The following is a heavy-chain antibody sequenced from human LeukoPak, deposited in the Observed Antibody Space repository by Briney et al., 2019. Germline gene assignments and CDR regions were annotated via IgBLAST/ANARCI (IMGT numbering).Heavy chain of an antibody. CDR2: ISAYNGNT. Sequence: ASVKVSCKASGYTFTSYGISWVRQAPGQGLEWMGWISAYNGNTNYAQKLQGRVTMTEDTSTDTAYMELSSLRSEDTAVYYCATKSTLYYDGLYGMDVWGQGTTVTVSS. V-gene: IGHV1-18*01. J-gene: IGHJ6*02. D-gene: IGHD3-3*01. CDR3: ATKSTLYYDGLYGMDV. CDR1: GYTFTSYG.